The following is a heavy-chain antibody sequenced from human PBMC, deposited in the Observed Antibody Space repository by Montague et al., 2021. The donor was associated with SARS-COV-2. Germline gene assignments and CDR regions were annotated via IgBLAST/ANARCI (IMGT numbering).Heavy chain of an antibody. CDR2: IYYSGST. V-gene: IGHV4-59*08. CDR3: ARQRRYQLPITVFGVVMADDFDI. J-gene: IGHJ3*02. Sequence: SETLSLTCTVAGGSISSYYWSWIRQPPGKGLEWIGYIYYSGSTNYNPSLKSRVTISVDTSKNQFSLKLSSVTAADTAVYYCARQRRYQLPITVFGVVMADDFDIWGQGTMVTVSS. D-gene: IGHD3-3*01. CDR1: GGSISSYY.